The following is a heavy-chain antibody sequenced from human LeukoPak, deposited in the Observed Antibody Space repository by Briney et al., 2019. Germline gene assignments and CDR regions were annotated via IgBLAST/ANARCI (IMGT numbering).Heavy chain of an antibody. Sequence: QPGGSLRLSCAASGFTFSGYWMHWVRQGPEKGLELVSRIDNDGHGIIYADSVKGRFTTSRDNAKNTLYLQMNSLRVEGTAVYYCAAGGGWDPSFGVVTHIDVWGKGTTVAVS. CDR1: GFTFSGYW. J-gene: IGHJ6*03. CDR2: IDNDGHGI. CDR3: AAGGGWDPSFGVVTHIDV. V-gene: IGHV3-74*01. D-gene: IGHD3-3*01.